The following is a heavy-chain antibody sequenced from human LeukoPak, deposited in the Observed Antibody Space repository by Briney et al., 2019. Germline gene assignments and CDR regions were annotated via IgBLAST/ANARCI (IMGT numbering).Heavy chain of an antibody. D-gene: IGHD2-15*01. J-gene: IGHJ4*02. V-gene: IGHV3-23*01. CDR3: AKAPMTSCRGAFCYPFDY. CDR1: GFTVSSNY. Sequence: GGSLRLSCAASGFTVSSNYMSWVRQAPGKGLEWVSAMSSSDDGRYYAASVRGRFTISRDTSRSTLYLQMNSLRAEDAAVYYCAKAPMTSCRGAFCYPFDYWGQGTLVTVSS. CDR2: MSSSDDGR.